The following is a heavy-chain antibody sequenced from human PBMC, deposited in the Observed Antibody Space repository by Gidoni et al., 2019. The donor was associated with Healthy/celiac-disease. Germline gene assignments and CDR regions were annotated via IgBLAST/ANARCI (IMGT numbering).Heavy chain of an antibody. CDR1: GFTFSSYG. Sequence: QVQLVESGGGVVQPGRSLRLSCAASGFTFSSYGMHWVRQAPGKGLEWVAVIWYDGSNKYYADSVKGRFTISRDNSKNTLYLQMNSLRAEDTAVYYCAREGGYDILTGYYNSDTSFDYWGQGTLVTVSS. CDR3: AREGGYDILTGYYNSDTSFDY. D-gene: IGHD3-9*01. CDR2: IWYDGSNK. J-gene: IGHJ4*02. V-gene: IGHV3-33*01.